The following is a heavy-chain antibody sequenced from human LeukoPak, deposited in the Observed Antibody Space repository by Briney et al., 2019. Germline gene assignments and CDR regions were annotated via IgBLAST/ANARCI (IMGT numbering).Heavy chain of an antibody. V-gene: IGHV4-39*01. CDR1: GGSISSSSYY. Sequence: SETLSLTCTVSGGSISSSSYYWGWLRQPPGKGLEWIGSIYYSGSTYYNPSLKSRVTITVDTSRNQFSLKLSSVTAADTAVYYRARHLVGYCSSTSCYKEGWFDPWGQGTLVTVSS. CDR2: IYYSGST. J-gene: IGHJ5*02. D-gene: IGHD2-2*02. CDR3: ARHLVGYCSSTSCYKEGWFDP.